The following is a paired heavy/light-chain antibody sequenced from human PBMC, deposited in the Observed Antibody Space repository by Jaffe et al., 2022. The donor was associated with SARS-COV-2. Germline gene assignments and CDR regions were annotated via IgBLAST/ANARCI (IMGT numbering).Heavy chain of an antibody. J-gene: IGHJ5*02. CDR3: ARRADTSGWAFDP. CDR1: GGSISSSNYY. D-gene: IGHD6-25*01. Sequence: QLQLQESGPGLVKPSETLSLTCTVSGGSISSSNYYWAWIRKPPGKGLEWIGSIYSSGSTYYNPSLKSRVTISVDTSKNQFSLKLSSVTAADTAVYYCARRADTSGWAFDPWGQGTLVTVSS. CDR2: IYSSGST. V-gene: IGHV4-39*01.
Light chain of an antibody. CDR2: AAS. CDR1: QGISSW. Sequence: DIQMTQSPSSVSASVGDRVTITCRASQGISSWLAWYQQKPGEAPKLLIYAASSLQSGVPSRFSGSGSGTDFTLTISSLQPEDFATYYCQQAKSFPITFGQGTRLEIK. CDR3: QQAKSFPIT. J-gene: IGKJ5*01. V-gene: IGKV1-12*01.